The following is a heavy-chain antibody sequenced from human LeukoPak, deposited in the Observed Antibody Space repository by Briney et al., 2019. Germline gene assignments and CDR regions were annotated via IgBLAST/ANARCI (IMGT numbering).Heavy chain of an antibody. J-gene: IGHJ4*02. CDR1: GGSISSYY. Sequence: SETLSLTCTVSGGSISSYYWSWIRQPPGKGLAWIGYIYTSGSTNYNPSLKSRVTISVDTSKNQFSLKLSSVTAADTAVYYCARRRLWSFDYWGQGTLVTVSS. CDR2: IYTSGST. D-gene: IGHD5-18*01. V-gene: IGHV4-4*09. CDR3: ARRRLWSFDY.